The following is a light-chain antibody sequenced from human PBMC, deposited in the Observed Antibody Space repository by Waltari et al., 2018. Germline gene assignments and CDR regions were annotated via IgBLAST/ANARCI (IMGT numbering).Light chain of an antibody. CDR1: EIESKS. CDR3: QVWDANTDPGV. CDR2: YDN. V-gene: IGLV3-21*01. J-gene: IGLJ1*01. Sequence: SYVLTQPPSVSVAPGETARITCGGNEIESKSVHWYRQRPGQAPVGGISYDNDRAAGIPGRFSGSNSGNTATLTISRVEAGDEADYYCQVWDANTDPGVFGTGTEVTVL.